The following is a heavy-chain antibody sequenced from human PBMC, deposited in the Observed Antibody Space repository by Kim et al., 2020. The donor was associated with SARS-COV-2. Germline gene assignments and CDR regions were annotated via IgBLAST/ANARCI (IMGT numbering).Heavy chain of an antibody. V-gene: IGHV1-69*13. J-gene: IGHJ6*02. CDR1: GGTFSSYA. D-gene: IGHD2-15*01. CDR3: ARERGGSSSGYYGMDV. Sequence: SVKVSCKASGGTFSSYAISWVRQSPGQGLEWMGGIIPIFGTANYAQKFQGRVTITADESTSTAYMELSSLRSEDTAVYYCARERGGSSSGYYGMDVWGQGTTVTVSS. CDR2: IIPIFGTA.